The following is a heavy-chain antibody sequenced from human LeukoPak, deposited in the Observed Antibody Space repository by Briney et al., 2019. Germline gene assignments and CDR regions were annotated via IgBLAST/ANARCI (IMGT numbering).Heavy chain of an antibody. CDR3: ARLYGDPYYYYMDV. D-gene: IGHD4-17*01. Sequence: PGGSLRLSCAASGFTVSSNYMSWVRQAPGKGLEWVSVIYSGGSTYYADSVKGRFTISRDNSKNTLHLQMNSLRAEDTAVYYCARLYGDPYYYYMDVWGKGTTVTISS. CDR1: GFTVSSNY. CDR2: IYSGGST. J-gene: IGHJ6*03. V-gene: IGHV3-66*01.